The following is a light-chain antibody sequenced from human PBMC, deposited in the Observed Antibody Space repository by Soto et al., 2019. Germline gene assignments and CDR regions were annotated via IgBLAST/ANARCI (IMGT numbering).Light chain of an antibody. CDR3: CLYAVKFYV. Sequence: QSVLTQPRSVSGSPGQSVTISCTGTSSDVGTYDFVSWYQQHPGKAPRLMIFDVSERPSGVPDRFSGSKSGNTASLTISGIQAEDEADYYRCLYAVKFYVFGTGTQVTXL. CDR2: DVS. J-gene: IGLJ1*01. V-gene: IGLV2-11*01. CDR1: SSDVGTYDF.